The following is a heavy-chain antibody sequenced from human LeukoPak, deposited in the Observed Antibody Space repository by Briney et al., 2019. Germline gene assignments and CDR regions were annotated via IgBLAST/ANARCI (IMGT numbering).Heavy chain of an antibody. CDR2: MNPNSGNT. Sequence: ASVKVSCKSSGYTFTSYDINWVRQATGQGLGWMGWMNPNSGNTGYAQKFQGRVTMTRDTSISTAYMELSRLRSDDTAVYYCARVLLATTAAPFNWFDPWGQGTLVTVSS. CDR3: ARVLLATTAAPFNWFDP. D-gene: IGHD4-11*01. CDR1: GYTFTSYD. J-gene: IGHJ5*02. V-gene: IGHV1-8*01.